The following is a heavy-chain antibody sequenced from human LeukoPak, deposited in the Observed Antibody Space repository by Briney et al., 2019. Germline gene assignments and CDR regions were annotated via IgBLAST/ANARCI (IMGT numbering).Heavy chain of an antibody. V-gene: IGHV3-9*01. CDR1: GFTFDDYA. Sequence: GGSLRLSCAASGFTFDDYAMHWVRQAPGKGLEWVSGISWNSGSIGYADSVKGRFTISRDNAKNSLYLQMNGLRDEDTAMYYCARDAYCIGECHYFFDYWGQGTLVTVSS. CDR2: ISWNSGSI. J-gene: IGHJ4*02. CDR3: ARDAYCIGECHYFFDY. D-gene: IGHD2-21*01.